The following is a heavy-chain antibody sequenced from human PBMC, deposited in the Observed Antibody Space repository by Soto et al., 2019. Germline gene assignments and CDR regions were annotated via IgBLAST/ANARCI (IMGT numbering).Heavy chain of an antibody. D-gene: IGHD2-21*02. CDR2: IYWDDDK. J-gene: IGHJ3*02. CDR3: AHTDSLDAFDI. V-gene: IGHV2-5*02. CDR1: GFSLSTSGVG. Sequence: QITLKESGPTLVKPTQTLTLTCTFSGFSLSTSGVGVGWIRQPPGKALEWLALIYWDDDKRYSPSLKSRHTISKDTPKNQVVLTMTNMDPVDTATYYCAHTDSLDAFDIWGQGRMVTFSS.